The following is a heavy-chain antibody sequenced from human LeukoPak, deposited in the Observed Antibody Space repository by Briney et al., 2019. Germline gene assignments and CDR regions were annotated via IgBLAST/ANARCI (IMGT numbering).Heavy chain of an antibody. CDR2: INTNTGNP. Sequence: ASVKVSCKASGYTFTSYAMNWVRQAPGQGLEWMGWINTNTGNPTYAQGFTGRFVFSLDTSVSTAYLQISSLKAEDTAVYYWARAGVRFLDWLSGSVNWFDPWAREPWSPSPQ. CDR3: ARAGVRFLDWLSGSVNWFDP. V-gene: IGHV7-4-1*02. CDR1: GYTFTSYA. D-gene: IGHD3-3*01. J-gene: IGHJ5*02.